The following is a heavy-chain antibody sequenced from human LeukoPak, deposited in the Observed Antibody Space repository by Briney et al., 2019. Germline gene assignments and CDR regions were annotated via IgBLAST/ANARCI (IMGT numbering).Heavy chain of an antibody. CDR3: ARGEGYSSGWYQRYYYMDV. CDR2: ISYSGST. CDR1: GGSISNYY. V-gene: IGHV4-59*12. D-gene: IGHD6-19*01. J-gene: IGHJ6*03. Sequence: SETLSLTCTVSGGSISNYYWSWIRQTPGKGLEWIGFISYSGSTNYNPSLQSRVTISVDTSKNQFSLKLSSVTAADTAVYYCARGEGYSSGWYQRYYYMDVWGEGTTVTVSS.